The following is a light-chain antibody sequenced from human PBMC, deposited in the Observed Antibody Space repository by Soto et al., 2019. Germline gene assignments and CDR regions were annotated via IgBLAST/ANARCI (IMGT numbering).Light chain of an antibody. CDR3: QQYSSSPPEFT. J-gene: IGKJ3*01. Sequence: EIVLTQSPGTLSVSPGERVTLSCRASQSVNSNYLAWYQQRPGQAPRLLIFGASYRATGIPDRFSGSGSGTDVTLTISRLEPEDFAVYYCQQYSSSPPEFTFGPGTKVYSK. V-gene: IGKV3-20*01. CDR2: GAS. CDR1: QSVNSNY.